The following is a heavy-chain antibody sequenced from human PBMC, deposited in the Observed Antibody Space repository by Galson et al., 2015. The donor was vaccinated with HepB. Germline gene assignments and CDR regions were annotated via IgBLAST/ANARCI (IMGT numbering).Heavy chain of an antibody. CDR3: VRYPRFPVA. CDR1: GITLSDYY. CDR2: ISGSGQEI. V-gene: IGHV3-11*01. Sequence: LRLSCAVSGITLSDYYMSWIRQGPGKGPEYISYISGSGQEIGYADSVKGRITVSRDNAKNSLYLQMNSLRADETAVYYCVRYPRFPVAWGQGTLVTVSS. J-gene: IGHJ5*02.